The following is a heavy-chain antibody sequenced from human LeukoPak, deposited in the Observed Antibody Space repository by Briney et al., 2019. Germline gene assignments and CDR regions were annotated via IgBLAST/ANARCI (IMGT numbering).Heavy chain of an antibody. CDR2: INHSGST. V-gene: IGHV4-34*01. D-gene: IGHD3-16*02. CDR3: ARGPYDYVWGSYRSAPVDY. Sequence: SETLSLTCAVYGGSFRGYYWIGIRQPPGKGREGIGEINHSGSTNYNPSLKSRVTISVDTSKNQFSLKLSSVTAADTAVYYCARGPYDYVWGSYRSAPVDYWGQGTLVTVSS. CDR1: GGSFRGYY. J-gene: IGHJ4*02.